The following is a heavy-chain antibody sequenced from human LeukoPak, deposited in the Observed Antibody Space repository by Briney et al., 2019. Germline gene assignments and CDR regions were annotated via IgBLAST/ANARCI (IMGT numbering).Heavy chain of an antibody. CDR2: IYYSGST. V-gene: IGHV4-39*01. J-gene: IGHJ4*02. CDR3: ARGRSGYFDY. D-gene: IGHD2-15*01. Sequence: SETLSLTCTVSGGPISSSSYYWGWIRQPPGKGLKWIGSIYYSGSTYYNPSLKSRVTISVDTSKNQFSLKLSSVTAADTAVYYCARGRSGYFDYWGQGTLVTVSS. CDR1: GGPISSSSYY.